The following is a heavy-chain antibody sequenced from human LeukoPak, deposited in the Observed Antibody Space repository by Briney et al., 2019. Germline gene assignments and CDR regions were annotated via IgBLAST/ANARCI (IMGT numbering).Heavy chain of an antibody. CDR3: ATSSGWSYYYFDY. V-gene: IGHV1-2*02. J-gene: IGHJ4*02. Sequence: GASVKVSCKASGYTFTGYYMHWVRQAPGQGLEWMGWINPNSGGTNYAQKFQGRVTMTRDTSISTAYMELSSLRSEDTAVYYCATSSGWSYYYFDYWGQGTLVTVSS. D-gene: IGHD6-19*01. CDR2: INPNSGGT. CDR1: GYTFTGYY.